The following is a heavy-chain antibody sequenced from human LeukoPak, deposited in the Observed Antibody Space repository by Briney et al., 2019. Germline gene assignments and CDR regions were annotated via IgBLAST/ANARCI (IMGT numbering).Heavy chain of an antibody. D-gene: IGHD2-15*01. CDR1: GGSISSSSYY. CDR2: IYYSGST. CDR3: ARSSTHRFDP. Sequence: PSETLSLTCTVSGGSISSSSYYWGWIRQPPGKGLEWIGSIYYSGSTYYNPSLKSRVTISVDTSKNQFSLKLNSVTAADTAVYYCARSSTHRFDPWGQGAPVTVSS. V-gene: IGHV4-39*01. J-gene: IGHJ5*02.